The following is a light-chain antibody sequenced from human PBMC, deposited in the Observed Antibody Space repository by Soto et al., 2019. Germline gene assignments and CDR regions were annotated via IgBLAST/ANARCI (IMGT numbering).Light chain of an antibody. J-gene: IGKJ4*01. V-gene: IGKV1-17*01. CDR1: QDITDA. Sequence: DIQMTQSPSSLSAAVGDRVTITCRASQDITDALAWYQQNPGKAPNRMIYAVSSLQSVFPSRVGGSGSGTEFTLTISSLQPEDFATYFCLKQYTYTLNFGGGTPVEIK. CDR3: LKQYTYTLN. CDR2: AVS.